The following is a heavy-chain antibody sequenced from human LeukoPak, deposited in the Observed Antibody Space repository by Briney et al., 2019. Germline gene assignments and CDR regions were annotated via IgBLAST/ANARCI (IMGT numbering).Heavy chain of an antibody. Sequence: GGSLRLSCAASGFTFSSYAMSWVRQAPGKGPEWVSAISGSGGSTYYADSVKGRFTISRDNSKNTLYLQMNSLRAEDTAVYYCAKGMVRGVPGYYFDYWGQGTLVTVPS. J-gene: IGHJ4*02. CDR2: ISGSGGST. D-gene: IGHD3-10*01. CDR3: AKGMVRGVPGYYFDY. CDR1: GFTFSSYA. V-gene: IGHV3-23*01.